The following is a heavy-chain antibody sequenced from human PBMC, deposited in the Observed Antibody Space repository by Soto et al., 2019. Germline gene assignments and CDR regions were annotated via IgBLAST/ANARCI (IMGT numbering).Heavy chain of an antibody. CDR3: APQAGSTATANGAFDI. J-gene: IGHJ3*02. CDR2: IYYSGST. D-gene: IGHD5-18*01. Sequence: PLSLTCTVSGGSIDRGHYYWGWIRQPPGRGLEWIGYIYYSGSTYYNPSLKSRVTISVDTSKNQFSLKLSSVTAADTAVYYVAPQAGSTATANGAFDILGQGPIVT. V-gene: IGHV4-30-4*01. CDR1: GGSIDRGHYY.